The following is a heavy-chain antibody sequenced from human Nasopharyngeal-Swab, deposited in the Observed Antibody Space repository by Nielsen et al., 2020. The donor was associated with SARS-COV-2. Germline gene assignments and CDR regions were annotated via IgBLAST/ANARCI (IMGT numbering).Heavy chain of an antibody. D-gene: IGHD3-16*01. J-gene: IGHJ3*01. CDR2: ISYDGNIK. CDR3: AKAFGEDQLAEDAFDA. CDR1: GFTFSNYG. Sequence: GESLKISCAASGFTFSNYGMHWVRQAPGKGLEWVAVISYDGNIKSYADSVRGRFLISRDNSHNTLYLRMSRLRTEDRAVYYCAKAFGEDQLAEDAFDAWGQGTMVTVSS. V-gene: IGHV3-30*18.